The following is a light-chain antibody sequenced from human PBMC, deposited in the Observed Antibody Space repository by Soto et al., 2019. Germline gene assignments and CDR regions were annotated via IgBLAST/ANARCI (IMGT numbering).Light chain of an antibody. J-gene: IGKJ1*01. CDR2: WAS. V-gene: IGKV4-1*01. CDR1: QSVLYSSNNKNQ. CDR3: QQYYSIPWT. Sequence: DIVMTQSQDSLAVSLGERATINCKSSQSVLYSSNNKNQLAWYQQKPGQPPKLLIHWASTRESGVPDRFSGSGSETDFTLTISSLQAEDVAAYYCQQYYSIPWTFGQGTKVDIK.